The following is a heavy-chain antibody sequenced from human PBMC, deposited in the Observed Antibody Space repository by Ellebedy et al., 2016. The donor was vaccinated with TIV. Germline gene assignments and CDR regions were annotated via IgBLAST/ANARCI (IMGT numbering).Heavy chain of an antibody. D-gene: IGHD1-1*01. V-gene: IGHV1-8*02. CDR2: MNPNSGNT. J-gene: IGHJ4*02. Sequence: ASVKVSCKASGGTFSSYAISWVRQAPGQGLEWMGWMNPNSGNTGYAQKFQGRVTMTRNTSISTAYMELSSLRSEDTAVYYCARADQTGTTLGYWGQGTLVTVSS. CDR1: GGTFSSYA. CDR3: ARADQTGTTLGY.